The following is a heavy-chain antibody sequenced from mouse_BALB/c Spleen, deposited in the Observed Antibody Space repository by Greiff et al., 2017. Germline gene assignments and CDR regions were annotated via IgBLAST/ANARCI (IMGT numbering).Heavy chain of an antibody. Sequence: QVQLQQPGAELVKPGASVTLSCKASGYTFTSYWMHWVKQRPGQGLEWMGEINPSNGRTNYNEKFKSKATLTVDKSASTAYMQLSSLTSEDSAVYYCTTTLVDYWGQGTTLTVSS. V-gene: IGHV1S81*02. CDR2: INPSNGRT. CDR3: TTTLVDY. CDR1: GYTFTSYW. J-gene: IGHJ2*01. D-gene: IGHD1-1*01.